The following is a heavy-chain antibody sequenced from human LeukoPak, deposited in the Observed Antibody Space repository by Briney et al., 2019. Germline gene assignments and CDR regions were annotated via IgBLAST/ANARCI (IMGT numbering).Heavy chain of an antibody. J-gene: IGHJ4*02. CDR2: IRSKADGGTA. Sequence: GGSLRLSCAASGFTFNDAWMSWVRQAPGKGLEWVGRIRSKADGGTADYAAPVTGRFSMSRDDSKNTLYLQMNSLKTEDTAVYYCPRDLGAHAQWGQGTLVTVSS. CDR3: PRDLGAHAQ. V-gene: IGHV3-15*01. CDR1: GFTFNDAW. D-gene: IGHD1-26*01.